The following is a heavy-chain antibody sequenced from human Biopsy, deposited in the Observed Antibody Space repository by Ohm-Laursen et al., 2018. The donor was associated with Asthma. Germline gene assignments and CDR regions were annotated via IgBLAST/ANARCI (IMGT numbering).Heavy chain of an antibody. Sequence: SVKVSCKASGDSFSNYAISWVRQAPGQGLEWMGGLIPVLGTPDHAQTFEGRVTITADESTSTAYMELSSLSSGDTAVYYCARGYSGSDRIVYYYSGLEVWGQGTTVTVSS. CDR3: ARGYSGSDRIVYYYSGLEV. V-gene: IGHV1-69*13. CDR2: LIPVLGTP. J-gene: IGHJ6*02. D-gene: IGHD5-12*01. CDR1: GDSFSNYA.